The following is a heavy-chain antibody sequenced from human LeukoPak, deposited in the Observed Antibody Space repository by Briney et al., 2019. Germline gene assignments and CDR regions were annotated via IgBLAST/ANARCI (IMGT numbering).Heavy chain of an antibody. CDR3: ASDAVDSSGWYYFDY. CDR1: GGSMSSYY. J-gene: IGHJ4*02. Sequence: SETLSLTCTVSGGSMSSYYWSWIRQPAGKGLEWIGRIYTSGSTNYNPSLKSRVTMSVDTSKNQFSLKLSSVTAADTAVYYCASDAVDSSGWYYFDYWGQGTLVSVSS. D-gene: IGHD6-19*01. CDR2: IYTSGST. V-gene: IGHV4-4*07.